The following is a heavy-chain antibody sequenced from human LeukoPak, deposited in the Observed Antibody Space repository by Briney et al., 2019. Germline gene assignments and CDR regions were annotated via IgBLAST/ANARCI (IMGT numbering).Heavy chain of an antibody. D-gene: IGHD6-6*01. V-gene: IGHV3-73*01. CDR2: IRSKANSYAT. CDR1: GFTFSGSA. CDR3: ARGLMIEGRPPSV. J-gene: IGHJ6*04. Sequence: TGGSLRLSCAASGFTFSGSAMHWVRQASGKGLEWVGRIRSKANSYATAYAASVKGRFTISRDDSKNTAYLQMNSLKTEDTAVYYCARGLMIEGRPPSVWGKGTTVTVSS.